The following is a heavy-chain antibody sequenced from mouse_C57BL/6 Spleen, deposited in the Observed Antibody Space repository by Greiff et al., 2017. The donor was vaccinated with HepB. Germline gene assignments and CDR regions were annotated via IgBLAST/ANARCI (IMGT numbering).Heavy chain of an antibody. CDR3: TTQTNYYGSSYVQFAY. D-gene: IGHD1-1*01. CDR1: GFNIKDDY. CDR2: IDPENGDT. J-gene: IGHJ3*01. Sequence: EVQGVESGAELVRPGASVKLSCTASGFNIKDDYMHWVKQRPEQGLEWIGWIDPENGDTEYASKFQGKATITADTSSNTAYLQLSSLTSEDTAVYYCTTQTNYYGSSYVQFAYWGQGTLVTVSA. V-gene: IGHV14-4*01.